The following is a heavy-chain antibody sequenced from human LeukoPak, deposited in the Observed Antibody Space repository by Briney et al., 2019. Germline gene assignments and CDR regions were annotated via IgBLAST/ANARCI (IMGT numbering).Heavy chain of an antibody. CDR2: IYYTGSA. V-gene: IGHV4-39*01. CDR1: GGSISSSSYY. J-gene: IGHJ4*02. CDR3: ATAAAADGTAY. Sequence: SETLSLTCTVSGGSISSSSYYWEWIRQPPGKGLEWIGNIYYTGSAYYSLPLKSRVTISADTPKNQFSLKLRDVTAADTAVYYCATAAAADGTAYWGQGTLVTVSS. D-gene: IGHD6-13*01.